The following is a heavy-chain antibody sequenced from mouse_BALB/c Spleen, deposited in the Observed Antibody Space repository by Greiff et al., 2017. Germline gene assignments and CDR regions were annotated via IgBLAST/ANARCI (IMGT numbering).Heavy chain of an antibody. CDR3: ARNGDGNYEGAMDY. Sequence: VKLMESGPGLVQPSQSLSITCTVSGFSLTSYGVHWVRQSPGKGLEWLGVIWSGGSTDYNAAFISRLSISKDNSKSQVFFKMNSLQANDTAIYYCARNGDGNYEGAMDYWGQGTSVTVSS. D-gene: IGHD2-1*01. V-gene: IGHV2-2*02. CDR2: IWSGGST. CDR1: GFSLTSYG. J-gene: IGHJ4*01.